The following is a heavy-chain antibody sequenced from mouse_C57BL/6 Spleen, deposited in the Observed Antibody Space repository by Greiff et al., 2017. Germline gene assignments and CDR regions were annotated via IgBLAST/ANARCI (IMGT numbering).Heavy chain of an antibody. D-gene: IGHD1-1*01. CDR1: GYAFSSYW. Sequence: QVQLQQSGAELVKPGASVKISCKASGYAFSSYWMNWVKQRPGKGLEWIGQIYPGDGDTNYNGKFKGKATLTADKSSSTAYMQLSSLTSEDSAVYFCARRGDYYGRSNFDYWGQGTTLTVSS. CDR2: IYPGDGDT. CDR3: ARRGDYYGRSNFDY. V-gene: IGHV1-80*01. J-gene: IGHJ2*01.